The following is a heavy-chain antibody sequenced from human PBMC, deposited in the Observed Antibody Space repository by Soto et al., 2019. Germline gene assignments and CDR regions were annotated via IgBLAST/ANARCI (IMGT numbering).Heavy chain of an antibody. D-gene: IGHD2-2*01. CDR3: ARGRGYCSSTSCSPMDV. Sequence: LRLSCAASGFTVSSNYMSWVRQAPGKGLEWVSVIYSGGSTYYADSVKGRFTISRDNSKNTLYLQMNSLRAEDTAVYYCARGRGYCSSTSCSPMDVWGQGXTVTVYS. J-gene: IGHJ6*02. CDR2: IYSGGST. CDR1: GFTVSSNY. V-gene: IGHV3-53*01.